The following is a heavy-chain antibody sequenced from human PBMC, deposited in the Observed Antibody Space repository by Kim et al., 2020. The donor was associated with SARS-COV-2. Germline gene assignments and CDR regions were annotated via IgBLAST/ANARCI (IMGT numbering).Heavy chain of an antibody. CDR1: GGTFSSYA. V-gene: IGHV1-69*13. CDR2: IIPIFGTA. J-gene: IGHJ4*02. CDR3: ARDKNYYDSSGYYPPYY. Sequence: SVKVSCKASGGTFSSYAISWVRQAPGQGLEWMGGIIPIFGTANYAQKFQGRVTITADESTSTAYMELSSLRSEDTAVYYCARDKNYYDSSGYYPPYYWGQGTLVTVSS. D-gene: IGHD3-22*01.